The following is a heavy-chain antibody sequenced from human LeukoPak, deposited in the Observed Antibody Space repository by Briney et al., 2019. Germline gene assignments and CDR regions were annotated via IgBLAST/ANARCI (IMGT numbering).Heavy chain of an antibody. CDR3: ARFNYYGTGALFDY. Sequence: GGSLRLSCAASGFTFSSYWMSWVRQAPGKGLEWVANILQDGSEKYYVDSVKGRLTISRDNAKKSLYLQLNSLGVEDTAVYYCARFNYYGTGALFDYWGQGTLDAVSS. CDR2: ILQDGSEK. D-gene: IGHD3-10*01. CDR1: GFTFSSYW. J-gene: IGHJ4*02. V-gene: IGHV3-7*01.